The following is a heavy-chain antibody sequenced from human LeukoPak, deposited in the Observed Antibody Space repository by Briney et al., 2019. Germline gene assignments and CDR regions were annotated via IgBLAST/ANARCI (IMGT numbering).Heavy chain of an antibody. Sequence: ASVKVSCKASGYTFTSYGISWVRQAPGQGLEWMGWISAYNGNTNYAQKLQGRVTMTTDTSTSTAYMELRSLRSDDTAVYYCARDLDIVVVPAAPRGDYWGQGTLVTVSS. CDR3: ARDLDIVVVPAAPRGDY. CDR2: ISAYNGNT. J-gene: IGHJ4*02. D-gene: IGHD2-2*03. V-gene: IGHV1-18*01. CDR1: GYTFTSYG.